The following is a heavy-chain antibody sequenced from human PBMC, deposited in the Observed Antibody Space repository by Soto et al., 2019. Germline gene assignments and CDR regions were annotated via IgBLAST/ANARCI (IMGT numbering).Heavy chain of an antibody. CDR1: GDSVSSNSAA. J-gene: IGHJ3*02. V-gene: IGHV6-1*01. CDR2: TYYRSKWYN. CDR3: ARDGDSSGCYSRVAFYI. D-gene: IGHD6-19*01. Sequence: PSQTLSLTCAISGDSVSSNSAAWNWIRQSPSRGLECLGRTYYRSKWYNDYAVSVKSRITITPDTSKNQFSLQLNSVTPEDTAVYYCARDGDSSGCYSRVAFYICGQGTMVTVS.